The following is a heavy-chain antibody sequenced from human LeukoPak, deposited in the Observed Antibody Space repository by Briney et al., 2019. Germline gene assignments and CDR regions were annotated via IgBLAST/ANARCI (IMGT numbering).Heavy chain of an antibody. CDR1: GYTFTSYY. D-gene: IGHD6-13*01. V-gene: IGHV1-46*01. Sequence: GPVKVSCKASGYTFTSYYMHWVRQAPGQGLEWMGIINPSGGSTSYAQKFQGRVTMTRNTSISTAYMELSSLRSEDTAVYYCARGDIAAAGTGDFQHWGQGTLVTVSS. CDR3: ARGDIAAAGTGDFQH. CDR2: INPSGGST. J-gene: IGHJ1*01.